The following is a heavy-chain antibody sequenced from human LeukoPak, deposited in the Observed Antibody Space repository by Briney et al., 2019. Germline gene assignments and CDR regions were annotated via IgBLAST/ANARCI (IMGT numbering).Heavy chain of an antibody. CDR3: AKSPTLIDYSNYHTQYYFDY. J-gene: IGHJ4*02. CDR2: ISGSGGST. D-gene: IGHD4-11*01. V-gene: IGHV3-23*01. CDR1: GFTFSSYY. Sequence: PGGSLRLSCAASGFTFSSYYMHWVRQAPGKGLEWVSAISGSGGSTYYADSVKGRFTISRDNSKNTLYLQMNSLRAEDTAVYYCAKSPTLIDYSNYHTQYYFDYWGQGTLVTVSS.